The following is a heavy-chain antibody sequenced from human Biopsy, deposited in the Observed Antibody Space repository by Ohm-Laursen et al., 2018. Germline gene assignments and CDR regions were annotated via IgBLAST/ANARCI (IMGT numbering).Heavy chain of an antibody. CDR1: GGTFSNYG. D-gene: IGHD3-9*01. J-gene: IGHJ1*01. CDR2: NIPILGTG. V-gene: IGHV1-69*06. Sequence: AASVKVSCKVPGGTFSNYGANWVRQAPGQGLEWLGGNIPILGTGNYAQKFQDRVTVAADTSTSTATMELRSLRSDDTAVYYCATKLTGYFHHWGQGTLVIVSS. CDR3: ATKLTGYFHH.